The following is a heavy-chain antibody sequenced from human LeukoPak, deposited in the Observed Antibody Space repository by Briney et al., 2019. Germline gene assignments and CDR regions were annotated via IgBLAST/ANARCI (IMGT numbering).Heavy chain of an antibody. CDR3: ASSGYYLYAFDI. CDR2: IHRGGST. V-gene: IGHV4-38-2*02. CDR1: GYSISSGFY. J-gene: IGHJ3*02. D-gene: IGHD3-22*01. Sequence: SETLSLTCTVSGYSISSGFYWGWIRQPPGKGLEWIGTIHRGGSTSYNPSLKSRVTISVDTSKNQFSLKLSSVTAADTAVYYCASSGYYLYAFDIWGQGTMVTVSS.